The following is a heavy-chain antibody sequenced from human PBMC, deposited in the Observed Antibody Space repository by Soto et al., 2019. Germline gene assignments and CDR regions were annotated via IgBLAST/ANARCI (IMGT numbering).Heavy chain of an antibody. J-gene: IGHJ3*02. D-gene: IGHD3-3*01. CDR3: ARDLPRITIFGVVTNHDAFDI. CDR2: INAGNGNT. CDR1: GYTFTSYA. Sequence: GASVKVSCKASGYTFTSYAMHWVRQAPGQRLEWMGWINAGNGNTKYSQKFQGRVTITRDTSASTAYMELSSLRSEDTAVYYCARDLPRITIFGVVTNHDAFDIWGQGTMVTVSS. V-gene: IGHV1-3*01.